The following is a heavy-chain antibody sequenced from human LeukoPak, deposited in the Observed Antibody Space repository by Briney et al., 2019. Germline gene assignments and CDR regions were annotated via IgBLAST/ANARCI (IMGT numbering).Heavy chain of an antibody. CDR1: GFTFSSYG. CDR2: ISGSGRNT. D-gene: IGHD5-24*01. Sequence: GGSLRLSCAASGFTFSSYGMSWVRQAPGKGLEWVSAISGSGRNTYYADSVKGRFTISRDNSKNTLYLQMNSLRAEDTAVYYCAKDPERWLQLRLGFSDWGQGTLVTVSS. J-gene: IGHJ4*02. V-gene: IGHV3-23*01. CDR3: AKDPERWLQLRLGFSD.